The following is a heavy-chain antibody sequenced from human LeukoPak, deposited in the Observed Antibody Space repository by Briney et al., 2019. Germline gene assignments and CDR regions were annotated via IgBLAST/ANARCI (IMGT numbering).Heavy chain of an antibody. J-gene: IGHJ4*02. CDR1: GFTFKSYG. V-gene: IGHV3-33*01. D-gene: IGHD6-13*01. Sequence: GGSLRLSCVASGFTFKSYGMHWVRQAPGKGLEWVAIIWYDGSNKYYADLVKGRFTTSRDKSKNTLYLQMNSLRADDTAVYYCARVSGYSGTWYVDYWGQGTLVTVSS. CDR3: ARVSGYSGTWYVDY. CDR2: IWYDGSNK.